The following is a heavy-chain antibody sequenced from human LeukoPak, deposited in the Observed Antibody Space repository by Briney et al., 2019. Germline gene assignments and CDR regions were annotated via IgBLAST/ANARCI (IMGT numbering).Heavy chain of an antibody. V-gene: IGHV4-59*12. CDR1: GGSISSYY. CDR2: IYYSGST. Sequence: PSETLSLTCTVSGGSISSYYWSWIRQPPGKGLEWIGYIYYSGSTNYNPSLKSRVTISVDTSKNQFTLKLSSVTAADTAVYYCARSNYDFWSGYSSPHFGSKDYWGQGTLVTVSS. CDR3: ARSNYDFWSGYSSPHFGSKDY. D-gene: IGHD3-3*01. J-gene: IGHJ4*02.